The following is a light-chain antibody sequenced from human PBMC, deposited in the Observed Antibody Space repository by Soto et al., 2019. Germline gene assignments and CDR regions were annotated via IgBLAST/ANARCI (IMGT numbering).Light chain of an antibody. J-gene: IGKJ5*01. CDR2: KVS. CDR1: HSLVYSDGDTY. V-gene: IGKV2-30*01. Sequence: EVVMAQSPLSLPVTLGQPASISCRSSHSLVYSDGDTYLTWFQQRPGQSPRRLVYKVSKRHSGVPDRFSGSGSGTDFTLKISRVEAVDVGIYYCMQGTHWPPTFGQGTRLEIK. CDR3: MQGTHWPPT.